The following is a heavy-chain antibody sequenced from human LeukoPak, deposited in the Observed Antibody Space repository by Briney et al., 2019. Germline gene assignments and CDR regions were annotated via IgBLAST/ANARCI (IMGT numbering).Heavy chain of an antibody. V-gene: IGHV4-59*01. D-gene: IGHD3-3*01. Sequence: SETLSLTCSVSGVSISSYYWSWIRQPPGKGLEWIGYIYYSGKTNYNPSLKSRVTISVDTSKNQFSLKLSSVTAADTAVYYCARTDFWSGYGGSPGGALDYWGQGTLVTVSS. CDR2: IYYSGKT. J-gene: IGHJ4*02. CDR3: ARTDFWSGYGGSPGGALDY. CDR1: GVSISSYY.